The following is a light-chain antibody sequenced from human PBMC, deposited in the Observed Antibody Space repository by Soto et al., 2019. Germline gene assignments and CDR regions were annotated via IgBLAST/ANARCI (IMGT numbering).Light chain of an antibody. CDR2: GAS. CDR3: QQYANSPLT. CDR1: QSLGSSY. J-gene: IGKJ4*01. Sequence: EIVLTQSPGTLSLSPGERATLSCRASQSLGSSYLAWYQQKPGQAPRLLIYGASSRATGIPDRFSGSGSGTDFTLTISRLEPEGFAVYYCQQYANSPLTFGGGTKVEI. V-gene: IGKV3-20*01.